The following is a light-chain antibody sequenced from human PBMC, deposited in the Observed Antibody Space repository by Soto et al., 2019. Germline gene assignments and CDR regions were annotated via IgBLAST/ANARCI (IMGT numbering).Light chain of an antibody. CDR1: QSSSNF. CDR2: AAS. J-gene: IGKJ5*01. CDR3: QQSHTIPFT. V-gene: IGKV1-39*01. Sequence: DIQMTQSPSSLSASLGDRVTITCRASQSSSNFLNCYQQKPGKAPKLLIYAASRLQSGVPSRFSGSGSGTDFTLTISSLQPEDFATYYCQQSHTIPFTFGQGTRLES.